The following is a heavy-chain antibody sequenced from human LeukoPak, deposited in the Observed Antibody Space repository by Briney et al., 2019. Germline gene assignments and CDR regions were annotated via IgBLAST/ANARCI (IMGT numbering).Heavy chain of an antibody. V-gene: IGHV1-69*04. D-gene: IGHD3-10*01. CDR1: GYTFTSYA. CDR2: IIPILGIA. Sequence: GASVKVSCKASGYTFTSYAISWVRQAPGQGLEWMGRIIPILGIANYAQKFQGRVTITADKSTSTAYMELSSLRSEDTAVYYCARGDHGSGSYYNFDYWGQGTLVTVSS. J-gene: IGHJ4*02. CDR3: ARGDHGSGSYYNFDY.